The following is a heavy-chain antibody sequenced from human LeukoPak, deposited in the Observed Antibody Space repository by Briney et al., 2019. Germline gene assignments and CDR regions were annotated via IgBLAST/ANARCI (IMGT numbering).Heavy chain of an antibody. V-gene: IGHV4-39*01. CDR2: MFYSGST. CDR3: ARHPTRRDVYDHLDY. J-gene: IGHJ4*02. Sequence: PSETLSYTCTVSGGSISNGNYHWASMHKPPGRGPEWIGSMFYSGSTYYNPSPKSRVTISVDTSKNQFSLKVTSVTAADTAVYYCARHPTRRDVYDHLDYWGQGTLVTVSS. CDR1: GGSISNGNYH. D-gene: IGHD5/OR15-5a*01.